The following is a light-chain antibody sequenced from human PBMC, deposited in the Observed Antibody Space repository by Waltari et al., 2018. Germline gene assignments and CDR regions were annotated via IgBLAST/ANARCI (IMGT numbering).Light chain of an antibody. Sequence: QLVLTQSPSASASLGASVKLTCTLSSGHSSNIIAWLQQQPGKGPRYLIKVNSDGRHRTGDASPDRFSGSRSGAERYLTLSRLQSEDEADYYCETGGHGTWVFGGGTQLTVL. J-gene: IGLJ3*02. CDR1: SGHSSNI. V-gene: IGLV4-69*01. CDR2: VNSDGRH. CDR3: ETGGHGTWV.